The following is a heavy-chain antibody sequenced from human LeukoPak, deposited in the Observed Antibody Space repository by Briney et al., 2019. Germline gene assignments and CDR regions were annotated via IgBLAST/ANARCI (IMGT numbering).Heavy chain of an antibody. CDR1: GFTFDDYA. CDR3: AKDRSSSSTSWFFDY. V-gene: IGHV3-9*01. CDR2: ISWNSGSI. Sequence: GGSLRLSCAASGFTFDDYAMHWVRHAPGEGLEWVSGISWNSGSIGYADSVKGRFTISRDNAKNSLYLQMNSLRAEDTALYYCAKDRSSSSTSWFFDYWGQGTLVTVSS. D-gene: IGHD2-2*01. J-gene: IGHJ4*02.